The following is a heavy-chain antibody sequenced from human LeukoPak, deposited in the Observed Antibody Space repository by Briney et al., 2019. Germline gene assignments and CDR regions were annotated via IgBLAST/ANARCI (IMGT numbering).Heavy chain of an antibody. CDR1: AGSSTGIY. D-gene: IGHD3-9*01. Sequence: PESMSLTCAVYAGSSTGIYWRWICQLPEKGLGWIGAIKHSGSTNYNPSLKSRVTISVETSKNQFSLKLSSVTAADTDVYYCARDYDVLTAYPPTQLFDPWGQGTLVTVSS. J-gene: IGHJ5*02. CDR2: IKHSGST. CDR3: ARDYDVLTAYPPTQLFDP. V-gene: IGHV4-34*01.